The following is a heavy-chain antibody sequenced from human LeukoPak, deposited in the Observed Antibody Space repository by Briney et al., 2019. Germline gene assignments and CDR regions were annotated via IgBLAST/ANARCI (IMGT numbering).Heavy chain of an antibody. CDR2: INPSGGST. CDR1: GHTFISYY. J-gene: IGHJ6*02. CDR3: AREQGSSSSGRYGLDV. Sequence: GASVKVSCKASGHTFISYYIHWVRQAPGQGLEWMGIINPSGGSTSYAQKFQGRVTMTRDTSTSTAYMELSSLRSEDTAVYYCAREQGSSSSGRYGLDVWGQGTTVTVSS. V-gene: IGHV1-46*01. D-gene: IGHD6-6*01.